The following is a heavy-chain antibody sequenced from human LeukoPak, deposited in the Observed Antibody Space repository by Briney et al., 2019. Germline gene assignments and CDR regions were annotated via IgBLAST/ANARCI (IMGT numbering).Heavy chain of an antibody. J-gene: IGHJ2*01. D-gene: IGHD6-13*01. CDR1: GYSISSGYF. V-gene: IGHV4-38-2*02. CDR2: IYHSGST. Sequence: SETLSLTCTVSGYSISSGYFWGWIRQPPGKGLECIGTIYHSGSTYYNPSLKSRVTISVDTSKNQFSLKLSSVTAADTAVYYCARVYYSSSYDYWYFDLWGRGTLVTVSS. CDR3: ARVYYSSSYDYWYFDL.